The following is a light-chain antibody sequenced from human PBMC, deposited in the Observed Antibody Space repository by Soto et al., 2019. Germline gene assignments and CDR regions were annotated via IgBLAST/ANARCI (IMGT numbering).Light chain of an antibody. J-gene: IGLJ2*01. Sequence: QSALTQPASVSGSPGQSITISCTGTSSDIGGYNYVSWYQHHPGKAPELMIYDVTNRPSGVSNRFSGSKSGNTASLTISGLQAEDEADYYCGSYTSSSTLVFGGGTKLTVL. V-gene: IGLV2-14*03. CDR1: SSDIGGYNY. CDR2: DVT. CDR3: GSYTSSSTLV.